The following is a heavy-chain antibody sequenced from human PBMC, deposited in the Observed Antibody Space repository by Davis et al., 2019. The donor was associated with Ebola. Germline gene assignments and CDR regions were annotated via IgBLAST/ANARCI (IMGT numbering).Heavy chain of an antibody. CDR1: GYTFTSYG. D-gene: IGHD3-22*01. V-gene: IGHV1-18*01. CDR3: ARSYYYDSSGYYGY. J-gene: IGHJ4*02. Sequence: ASVKVSCKASGYTFTSYGISWVRQAPGQGLEWMGWISAYNGNTNYAQKPQGRVTMTTDTSTSTAYMELRGLRSDDTAVYYCARSYYYDSSGYYGYWGQGTLVTVSS. CDR2: ISAYNGNT.